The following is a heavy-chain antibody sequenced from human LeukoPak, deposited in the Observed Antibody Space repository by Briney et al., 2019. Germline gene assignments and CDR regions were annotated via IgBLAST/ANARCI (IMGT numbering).Heavy chain of an antibody. V-gene: IGHV3-7*01. D-gene: IGHD6-13*01. CDR3: ARTVPEYSTSWDYFDY. J-gene: IGHJ4*02. CDR1: GFTFSSYW. Sequence: GGSLRLSCAASGFTFSSYWMSWVRQAPGKGLEWVANIKLDGSEKYYADSVKGRSTISRDNAKNSLYLQMNRLRVEDTAVYYCARTVPEYSTSWDYFDYWGQGTLVTVSS. CDR2: IKLDGSEK.